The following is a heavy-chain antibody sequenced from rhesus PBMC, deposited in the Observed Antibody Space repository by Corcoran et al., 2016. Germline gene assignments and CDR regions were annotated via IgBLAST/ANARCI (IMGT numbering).Heavy chain of an antibody. CDR3: AREAPANY. Sequence: QVQLQESGPGLVKPSETLSLTCAVSGGSVSSSNWWSWIRQPPGKGLEWIGYISGSSGSTYYNPSLNGPVTISTDPSKNQFSLKLSSVTAADTAVYYCAREAPANYWGQGVLVTVSS. J-gene: IGHJ4*01. V-gene: IGHV4-65*01. CDR2: ISGSSGST. CDR1: GGSVSSSNW. D-gene: IGHD2-33*01.